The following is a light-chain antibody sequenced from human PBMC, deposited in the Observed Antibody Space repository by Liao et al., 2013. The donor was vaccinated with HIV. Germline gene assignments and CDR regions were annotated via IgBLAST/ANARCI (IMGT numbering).Light chain of an antibody. CDR1: ALPKQY. V-gene: IGLV3-25*03. CDR2: KDS. J-gene: IGLJ3*02. CDR3: QSADSSGIYEV. Sequence: YELTQPPSMSVSPGQTARITCSGDALPKQYAYWYQQRPGQAPVLVIYKDSERPSGIPERFSGSSSGTTITLTISGVQAEDEADYYCQSADSSGIYEVFGGGTKLTVL.